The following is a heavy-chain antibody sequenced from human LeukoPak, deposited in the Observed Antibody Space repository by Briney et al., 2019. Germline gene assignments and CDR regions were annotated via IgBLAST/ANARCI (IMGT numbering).Heavy chain of an antibody. CDR3: ARHGTSYWFGESELDY. CDR1: GGSINSSSYY. J-gene: IGHJ4*02. D-gene: IGHD3-10*01. Sequence: PSETLSLTCTVSGGSINSSSYYWGWIRPPPGKGLEWIGSISYSGSTYYNPSLKSRVTISVDTSKNQFSLKLSSVTAADTAVYYCARHGTSYWFGESELDYWGQGTLVTVSS. CDR2: ISYSGST. V-gene: IGHV4-39*01.